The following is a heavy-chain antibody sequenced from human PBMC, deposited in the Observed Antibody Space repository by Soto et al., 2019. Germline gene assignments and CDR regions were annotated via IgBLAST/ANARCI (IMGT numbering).Heavy chain of an antibody. V-gene: IGHV5-51*01. CDR3: ASPSTVVTPRAFDI. D-gene: IGHD4-17*01. Sequence: GESLKISCKGSGYSFSRSWIGWVRQMPGKGLEWMGIIYPGDSDTRYSPYFQGQVTISAAKSISTAYLQWSSLKASDTAMYYCASPSTVVTPRAFDIWGQGTMVTVSS. CDR1: GYSFSRSW. CDR2: IYPGDSDT. J-gene: IGHJ3*02.